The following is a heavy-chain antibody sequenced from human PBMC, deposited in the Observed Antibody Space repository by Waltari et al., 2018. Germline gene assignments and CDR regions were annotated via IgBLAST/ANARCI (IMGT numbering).Heavy chain of an antibody. V-gene: IGHV3-74*01. CDR1: GFTFSSYW. Sequence: EVQLVESGGGLVQPGGSLRLSCAASGFTFSSYWMHWVRQAPGKGLGWVSRINSDGSSTSYADSVKGRFTISRDNAKNTLYLQMNSLRAEDTAVYYCARAGAVAGTSFDYWGQGTLVTVSS. CDR2: INSDGSST. CDR3: ARAGAVAGTSFDY. J-gene: IGHJ4*02. D-gene: IGHD6-19*01.